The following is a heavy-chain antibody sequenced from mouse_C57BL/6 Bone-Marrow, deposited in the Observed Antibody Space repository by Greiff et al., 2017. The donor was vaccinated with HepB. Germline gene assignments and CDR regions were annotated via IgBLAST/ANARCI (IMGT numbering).Heavy chain of an antibody. V-gene: IGHV1-52*01. CDR3: ARYDYDDGGFAY. J-gene: IGHJ3*01. CDR1: GYTFTSYW. D-gene: IGHD2-4*01. CDR2: IDPSDSET. Sequence: VQLQQSGAELVRPGSSVKLSCKASGYTFTSYWMHWVKQRPIQGLEGIGNIDPSDSETHYNQKFKDKATLTVDKSSSTAYMQLSSLTSEDSAVYYCARYDYDDGGFAYWGQGTLVTVSA.